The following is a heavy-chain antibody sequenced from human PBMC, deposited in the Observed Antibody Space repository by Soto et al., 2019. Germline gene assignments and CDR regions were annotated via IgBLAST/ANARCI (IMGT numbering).Heavy chain of an antibody. CDR1: GYTFTSYD. Sequence: QVQLVQSGAEVKKPGASVTVSCKASGYTFTSYDINWVRQATGQGLEWMGWMNPNSGNTGYAQKFQGRVTMTRNTSISTAYMELSSLRSEDTAVYYCARLSGYDFWSGYWDYYYGMDVWGQGTTVTVSS. J-gene: IGHJ6*02. CDR3: ARLSGYDFWSGYWDYYYGMDV. V-gene: IGHV1-8*01. CDR2: MNPNSGNT. D-gene: IGHD3-3*01.